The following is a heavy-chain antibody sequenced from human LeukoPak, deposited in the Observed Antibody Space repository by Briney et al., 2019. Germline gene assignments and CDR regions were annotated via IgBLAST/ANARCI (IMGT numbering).Heavy chain of an antibody. CDR3: ARDLEYCSGGSCYPGGMDV. CDR1: GFTASSNY. CDR2: IYSGGST. D-gene: IGHD2-15*01. J-gene: IGHJ6*02. Sequence: GGSLRLSCAASGFTASSNYMSWVRQAPGKGLEWVSVIYSGGSTYYADSVKGRFTISRDNSKNTLYLQMNSLRAEDTAVYYCARDLEYCSGGSCYPGGMDVWGQGTTVTVSS. V-gene: IGHV3-66*01.